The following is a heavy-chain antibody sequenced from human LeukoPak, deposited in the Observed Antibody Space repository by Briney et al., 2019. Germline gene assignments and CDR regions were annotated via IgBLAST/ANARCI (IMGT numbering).Heavy chain of an antibody. CDR2: ICGSADGA. J-gene: IGHJ4*01. V-gene: IGHV3-23*01. Sequence: PGGSLRLSCAVSGFAFSSYGMSWVRQVPGKGLEWVSTICGSADGAYYADSVKGRFSISRDNAKNTLYLQMNSLRVEDTAVYFCVRGSSARFIGPEYWGHGTLVTVSS. CDR3: VRGSSARFIGPEY. D-gene: IGHD1-26*01. CDR1: GFAFSSYG.